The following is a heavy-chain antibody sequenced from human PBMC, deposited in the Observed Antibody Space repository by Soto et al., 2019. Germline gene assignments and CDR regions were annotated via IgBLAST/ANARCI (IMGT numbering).Heavy chain of an antibody. J-gene: IGHJ3*02. CDR3: AKGGSWPSDAFDI. CDR2: ISYDGSNK. D-gene: IGHD2-15*01. V-gene: IGHV3-30*18. CDR1: GFTFSSYG. Sequence: GGSLRLSCAASGFTFSSYGMHWVRQAPGKGLEWVAVISYDGSNKYYADSVKGRFTISRDNSKNTLYLQMNSLRAEDTAVYYCAKGGSWPSDAFDIWGQGTMVTVSS.